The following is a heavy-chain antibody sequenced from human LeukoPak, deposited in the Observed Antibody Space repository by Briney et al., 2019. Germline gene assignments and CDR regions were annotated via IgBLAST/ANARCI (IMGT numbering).Heavy chain of an antibody. CDR1: GGSISSGGYS. J-gene: IGHJ4*02. CDR2: IYHSGST. D-gene: IGHD3-22*01. CDR3: ASHYYDSSGYYTD. V-gene: IGHV4-30-2*01. Sequence: SQTLSLTCAVSGGSISSGGYSWSWIRQPPGKGLEWIGYIYHSGSTYYNPSLKSRVTISVDRSKNQFSLKLSSVTAADTAVYYCASHYYDSSGYYTDWGQGTLVTVSS.